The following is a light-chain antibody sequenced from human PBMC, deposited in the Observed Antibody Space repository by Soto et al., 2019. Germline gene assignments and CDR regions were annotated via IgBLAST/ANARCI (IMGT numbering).Light chain of an antibody. V-gene: IGLV2-11*01. CDR1: SSDIGGYNY. CDR2: DVN. CDR3: CSYAGGYTYV. J-gene: IGLJ1*01. Sequence: QSVLTQPPSVSGSPGQSATISCTGTSSDIGGYNYVSWYQQHPGKAPKFMIYDVNKRPSGVPDRFSGSKSGNTASLTISGLQAEDEADYYCCSYAGGYTYVFGSGTKVTVL.